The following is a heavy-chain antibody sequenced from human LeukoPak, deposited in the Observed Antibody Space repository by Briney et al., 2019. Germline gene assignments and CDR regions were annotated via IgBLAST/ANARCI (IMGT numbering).Heavy chain of an antibody. CDR3: ARVTYGSGSK. J-gene: IGHJ4*02. D-gene: IGHD3-10*01. V-gene: IGHV3-30*02. CDR1: RFTFSNYG. CDR2: IRYDGSYK. Sequence: GGSLRLSCAASRFTFSNYGMHWVRQAPGKGLEWMAFIRYDGSYKYYADSVKGRFTISRDNSKNTLYLQMNSLRAEDTAVYYCARVTYGSGSKWGQGTLVTVSS.